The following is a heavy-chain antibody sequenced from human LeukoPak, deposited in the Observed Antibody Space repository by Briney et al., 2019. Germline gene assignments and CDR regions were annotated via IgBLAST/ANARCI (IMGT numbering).Heavy chain of an antibody. D-gene: IGHD1-26*01. Sequence: SETLSLTCAVSGGSISSSNWWSWVRQPPGKGLEWIGEINHSGSTNYNPSLKSRVTISVDTSKNQFSLKLSSVTAADTAVYYCARGPLVGATPYYFDYWGQGTLVTVSS. CDR1: GGSISSSNW. J-gene: IGHJ4*02. CDR3: ARGPLVGATPYYFDY. V-gene: IGHV4-4*02. CDR2: INHSGST.